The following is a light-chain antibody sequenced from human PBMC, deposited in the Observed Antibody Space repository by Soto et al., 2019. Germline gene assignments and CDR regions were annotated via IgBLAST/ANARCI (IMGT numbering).Light chain of an antibody. CDR2: EVS. CDR1: SSDVGGYKY. CDR3: NSYAGTNHVV. J-gene: IGLJ2*01. V-gene: IGLV2-8*01. Sequence: QSALTQPPSASGSPGQSVTISCTGTSSDVGGYKYVSWYQQHPGKAPKLIIYEVSNRPSGVPSRFSGSKSGNTASLTVSGLQAEDEADYYCNSYAGTNHVVFGGGTKVTVL.